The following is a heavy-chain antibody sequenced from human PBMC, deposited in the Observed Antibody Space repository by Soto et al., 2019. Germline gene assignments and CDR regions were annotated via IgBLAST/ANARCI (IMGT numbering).Heavy chain of an antibody. CDR1: GGTFSSYA. V-gene: IGHV1-69*01. CDR2: IIPIFGTA. J-gene: IGHJ6*02. CDR3: ARDGRFLELLTLEGYYYGMDV. Sequence: QVQLVQSGAEVKKPGSSVKVSCKASGGTFSSYAISWVRQAPGQGLEWMGGIIPIFGTANYAQKFQGRVTITADESTSTAYMELSSLRSEDTAVYYCARDGRFLELLTLEGYYYGMDVWGQGTTVTVSS. D-gene: IGHD3-3*01.